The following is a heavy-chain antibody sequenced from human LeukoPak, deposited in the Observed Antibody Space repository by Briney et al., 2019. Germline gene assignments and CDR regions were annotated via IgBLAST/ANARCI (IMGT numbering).Heavy chain of an antibody. Sequence: GGSLILPCAASGLTFSIYGMHWVRQAPGKGLEWVALIWYDGSNKYYADSVKGRFTISRDNSKNTLSLQMNSLRAEDTAVYYCARMGIAAVGAFYFDYWGQGTLVAVSS. CDR1: GLTFSIYG. CDR3: ARMGIAAVGAFYFDY. J-gene: IGHJ4*02. CDR2: IWYDGSNK. D-gene: IGHD6-13*01. V-gene: IGHV3-33*01.